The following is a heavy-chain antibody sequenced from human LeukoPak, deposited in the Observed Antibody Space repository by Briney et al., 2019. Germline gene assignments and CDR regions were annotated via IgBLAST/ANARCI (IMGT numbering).Heavy chain of an antibody. V-gene: IGHV3-23*01. Sequence: GGSLRLSCAASGFTFSTYVMTWVRQAPGKGLEWVSAISGSGGSTYYADSVKGRFTISRDNSKNTLYLQMNSLRAEDTAVYYCAKDPSVVVVAATPPDPWGQGTLVTVSS. D-gene: IGHD2-15*01. CDR1: GFTFSTYV. CDR2: ISGSGGST. J-gene: IGHJ5*02. CDR3: AKDPSVVVVAATPPDP.